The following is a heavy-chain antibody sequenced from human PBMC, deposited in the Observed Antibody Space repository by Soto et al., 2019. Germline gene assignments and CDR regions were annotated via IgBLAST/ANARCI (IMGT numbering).Heavy chain of an antibody. V-gene: IGHV3-23*01. Sequence: SLRLSCAASGFTFSSYAMSWVRQAPGKGLEWVSAISGSGGSTYYADSVKGRFTISRDNAKNSLYLQMNSLRDEDTAVYYCADVGATRVGVAFDLWGKWKMVTVSS. CDR2: ISGSGGST. CDR1: GFTFSSYA. J-gene: IGHJ3*01. CDR3: ADVGATRVGVAFDL. D-gene: IGHD1-26*01.